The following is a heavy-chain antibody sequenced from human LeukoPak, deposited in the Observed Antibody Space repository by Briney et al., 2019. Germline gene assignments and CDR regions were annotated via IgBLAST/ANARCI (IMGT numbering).Heavy chain of an antibody. J-gene: IGHJ4*02. CDR2: IYYSGST. V-gene: IGHV4-30-4*01. D-gene: IGHD6-13*01. CDR1: GGSISSGDYY. CDR3: ARGFASSWYYFDY. Sequence: SQTPSLTCTVSGGSISSGDYYWSWIRQPPGKGLEWIGYIYYSGSTYYNPSLKSRVTISVDTSKNQFSLKLSFVTAADTAMYYCARGFASSWYYFDYWGQGTLVTVSS.